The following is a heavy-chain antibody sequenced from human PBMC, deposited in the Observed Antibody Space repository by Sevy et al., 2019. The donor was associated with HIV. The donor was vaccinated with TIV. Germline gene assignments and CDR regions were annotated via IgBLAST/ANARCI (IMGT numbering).Heavy chain of an antibody. D-gene: IGHD2-8*01. J-gene: IGHJ4*02. Sequence: GGSLRLSCAASGFTFNIYSMSWVRQTPGKGLAWVATLSFGCGKINHADSVKGRFTMSRDDSKNAVYLQMNNLRVEDTAIYYCAREGCTKPHDYWGQGTLVTVSS. V-gene: IGHV3-23*01. CDR1: GFTFNIYS. CDR3: AREGCTKPHDY. CDR2: LSFGCGKI.